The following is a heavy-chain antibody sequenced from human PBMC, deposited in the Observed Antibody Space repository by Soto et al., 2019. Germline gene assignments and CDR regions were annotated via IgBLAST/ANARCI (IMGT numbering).Heavy chain of an antibody. CDR2: ISWNSNKI. J-gene: IGHJ4*02. CDR1: GFTFRSFT. CDR3: AKMAFRFLDWSYFDS. Sequence: GGSLRLSCAASGFTFRSFTMHWVRQVPGKGLEWVSSISWNSNKIVYADSVKGRFTVSRDNAKKSLYLQMNSLRAEDSALYYCAKMAFRFLDWSYFDSWGQGTLVTVSS. D-gene: IGHD3-3*01. V-gene: IGHV3-9*01.